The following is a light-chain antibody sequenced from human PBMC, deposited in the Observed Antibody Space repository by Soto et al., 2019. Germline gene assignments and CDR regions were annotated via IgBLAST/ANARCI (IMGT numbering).Light chain of an antibody. CDR3: QQYGSSLRT. Sequence: EIVMTQSPATLSVSPGERATLSCRTSQGFGTKLAWYQQKPGQAPSLLIYGASSRATGIPDRFSGSGSGTDFTLTISRLEPEDFAVYYCQQYGSSLRTFGQGTKVDIK. J-gene: IGKJ1*01. CDR2: GAS. CDR1: QGFGTK. V-gene: IGKV3-20*01.